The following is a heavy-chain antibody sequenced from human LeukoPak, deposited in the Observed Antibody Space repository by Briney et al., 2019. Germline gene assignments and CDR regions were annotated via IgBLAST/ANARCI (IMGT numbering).Heavy chain of an antibody. Sequence: GGSLRLSCAASGFTFSNSGMSWVREAPGKGLEWVANINQDGSEKNCVDSVKGRFTISRDNAKNSLYLQMNSLRAEDTAVYYCANNRASLDYWGQGTLVTVSS. CDR2: INQDGSEK. D-gene: IGHD2/OR15-2a*01. J-gene: IGHJ4*02. CDR3: ANNRASLDY. CDR1: GFTFSNSG. V-gene: IGHV3-7*02.